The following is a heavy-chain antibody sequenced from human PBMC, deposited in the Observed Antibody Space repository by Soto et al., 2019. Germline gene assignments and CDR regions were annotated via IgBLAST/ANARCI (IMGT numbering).Heavy chain of an antibody. V-gene: IGHV1-8*01. CDR2: MNPNSGNT. D-gene: IGHD6-19*01. Sequence: QVQLVQSGAEVKKPGASVKVSGKALGYTFTIYNINWVRQAIDQGLSWMGWMNPNSGNTGYAQKFQGRVTMTRNTSISTAYMELSSLRSEDTAVYYCAREDSSGWSFNWFDPWGQGTLVTVSS. CDR3: AREDSSGWSFNWFDP. CDR1: GYTFTIYN. J-gene: IGHJ5*02.